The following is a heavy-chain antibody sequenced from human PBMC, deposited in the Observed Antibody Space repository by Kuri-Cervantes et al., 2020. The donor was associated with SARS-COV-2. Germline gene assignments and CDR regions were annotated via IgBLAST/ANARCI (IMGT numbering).Heavy chain of an antibody. D-gene: IGHD3-3*01. Sequence: GGSLRLSCAASGFTFSSYGMHWVRQAPGKGLEWVAVISYDGSNKYYADSVKGRFTISRDNSKNTLYLQMNSLRAEDTAVYYCAKIFSPGDYWGQGTLVTGYS. V-gene: IGHV3-30*18. CDR1: GFTFSSYG. J-gene: IGHJ4*02. CDR2: ISYDGSNK. CDR3: AKIFSPGDY.